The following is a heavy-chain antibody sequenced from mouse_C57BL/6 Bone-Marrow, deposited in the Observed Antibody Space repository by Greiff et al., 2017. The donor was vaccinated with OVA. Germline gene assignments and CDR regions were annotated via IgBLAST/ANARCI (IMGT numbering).Heavy chain of an antibody. V-gene: IGHV5-12*01. CDR1: GFTFSDYY. D-gene: IGHD1-1*01. CDR3: ACYEGFAY. Sequence: EVQGVESGGGLVQPGGSLKLSCAASGFTFSDYYMYWVRQTPEKRLEWVAYISNGGGSTYYPDTVKGRFTISRDNANNTLYLQMSRLKSEDTAMYYCACYEGFAYWGQGTLVTVSA. J-gene: IGHJ3*01. CDR2: ISNGGGST.